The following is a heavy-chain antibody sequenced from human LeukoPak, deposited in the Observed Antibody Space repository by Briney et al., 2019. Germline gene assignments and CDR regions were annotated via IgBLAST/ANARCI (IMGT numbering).Heavy chain of an antibody. J-gene: IGHJ4*02. CDR2: INPKTGGT. V-gene: IGHV1-2*02. CDR1: GYTLTHHY. D-gene: IGHD3-22*01. Sequence: SVTVSCLASGYTLTHHYLHWVRQAPGQGLQWMGWINPKTGGTNYAQQFQGRVTMTRDTSISTAYTELSRLRSDYTAMYYYARMAGDSSGYNPIDYWGQGTLVTVSS. CDR3: ARMAGDSSGYNPIDY.